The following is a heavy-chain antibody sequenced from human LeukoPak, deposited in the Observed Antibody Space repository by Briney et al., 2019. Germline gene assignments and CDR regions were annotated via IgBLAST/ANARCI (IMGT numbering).Heavy chain of an antibody. D-gene: IGHD3-16*02. CDR3: AKRYLGNYYFDY. J-gene: IGHJ4*02. Sequence: GGSLRLSCAASGFTFSNYAMSWFRQAPGKGLEWVSAISGSGGGTNYADSVKGRFTISRDDSKNTLYLQMNSLRAEDTAVYYCAKRYLGNYYFDYWGQGTLVTVSS. CDR2: ISGSGGGT. CDR1: GFTFSNYA. V-gene: IGHV3-23*01.